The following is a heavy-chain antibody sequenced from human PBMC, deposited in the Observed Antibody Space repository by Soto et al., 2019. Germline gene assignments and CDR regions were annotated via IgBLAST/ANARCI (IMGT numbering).Heavy chain of an antibody. CDR1: GFTFSSYA. D-gene: IGHD3-22*01. V-gene: IGHV3-64D*08. CDR2: ISSNGGST. Sequence: PGGSLRLSCSASGFTFSSYAMHWVRQAPGKGLEYVSAISSNGGSTYYADSVKGRFTISRDNSKNTLYLQMSSRRAEDTAVYYCVGSYYYDSSGSLWGQGTLVTVSS. CDR3: VGSYYYDSSGSL. J-gene: IGHJ4*02.